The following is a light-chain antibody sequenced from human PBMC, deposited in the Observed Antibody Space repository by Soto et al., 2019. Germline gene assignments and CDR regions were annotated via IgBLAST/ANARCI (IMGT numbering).Light chain of an antibody. V-gene: IGLV7-43*01. Sequence: QAVVTQEPSLTVSPGGTVTLTCASSAGAVTNAYYTNWLQQKPGQAPRALIYSTSEKHSWTPARFSGSLLGGKAALTLSAAQPEDEADYYCLLYYGGAQVLFGGGTKLTV. CDR3: LLYYGGAQVL. CDR2: STS. CDR1: AGAVTNAYY. J-gene: IGLJ2*01.